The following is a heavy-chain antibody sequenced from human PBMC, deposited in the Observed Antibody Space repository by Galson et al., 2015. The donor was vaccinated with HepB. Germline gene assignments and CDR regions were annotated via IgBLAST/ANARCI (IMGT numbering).Heavy chain of an antibody. D-gene: IGHD5-18*01. CDR3: ARTQRGYSYGPFDY. CDR1: GGSISTDY. Sequence: ETLSLTCTVSGGSISTDYWNWIRQPPGEGLEWIGYMYYGGSTKYNPSLKSRVTISADTSKNQFSLKLNSVTAADTALYYCARTQRGYSYGPFDYWGQGILVTVSS. CDR2: MYYGGST. V-gene: IGHV4-59*01. J-gene: IGHJ4*02.